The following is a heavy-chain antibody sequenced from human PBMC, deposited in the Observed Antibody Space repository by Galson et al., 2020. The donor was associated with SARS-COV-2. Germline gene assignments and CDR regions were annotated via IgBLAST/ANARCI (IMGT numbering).Heavy chain of an antibody. CDR1: GGTFRTSA. V-gene: IGHV1-69*13. D-gene: IGHD3-10*01. Sequence: SVKVSCKASGGTFRTSAISWVRQAPGHGLEWMGGIIPMFGTANYAQKFQGRVTITADESTGTAYMELSSLTSEDTAVYYCARGPTSTGDWYVDLWGRGTLVIVSS. CDR2: IIPMFGTA. CDR3: ARGPTSTGDWYVDL. J-gene: IGHJ2*01.